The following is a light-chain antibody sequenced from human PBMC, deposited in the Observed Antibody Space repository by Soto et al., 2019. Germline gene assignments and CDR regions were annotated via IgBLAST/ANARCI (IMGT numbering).Light chain of an antibody. Sequence: EIVMTQSPVTLSVSPGERATLSCRASQSVSYNLAWYQHRPGQAPRLLIYGASTRATAIPARFTGSGSGTEFTLTISSLQSEDFALYYCQQYNSWPLTFGGGTKVDIK. CDR2: GAS. CDR1: QSVSYN. CDR3: QQYNSWPLT. V-gene: IGKV3-15*01. J-gene: IGKJ4*01.